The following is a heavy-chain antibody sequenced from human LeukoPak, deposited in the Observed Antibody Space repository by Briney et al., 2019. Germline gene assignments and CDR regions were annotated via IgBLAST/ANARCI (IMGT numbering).Heavy chain of an antibody. CDR1: GYPLTAYY. D-gene: IGHD2/OR15-2a*01. CDR2: INPNSGDT. CDR3: VRENNKFDY. J-gene: IGHJ4*02. Sequence: ASVKVSCKASGYPLTAYYMHWVRQAPGQGLEWMGRINPNSGDTSYSQKFQGRVTITRDTSISTAYMELSSLRSDDTAVYYCVRENNKFDYWGQGTLVTVSS. V-gene: IGHV1-2*06.